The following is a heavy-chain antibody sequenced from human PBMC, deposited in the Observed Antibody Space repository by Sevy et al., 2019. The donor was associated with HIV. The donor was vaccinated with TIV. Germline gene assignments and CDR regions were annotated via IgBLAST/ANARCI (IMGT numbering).Heavy chain of an antibody. V-gene: IGHV3-30*02. CDR1: GFTFSNFG. Sequence: GGSLRLSCTASGFTFSNFGMHWVRQVPGKGLEWVTFIRDDGSDKYYAASVKGRFTISRDDSKNTLYLHMDSLRAEDTAIYYCAKDVAGPGRQYFDYWGQGTLVTVSS. CDR2: IRDDGSDK. J-gene: IGHJ4*02. CDR3: AKDVAGPGRQYFDY. D-gene: IGHD6-13*01.